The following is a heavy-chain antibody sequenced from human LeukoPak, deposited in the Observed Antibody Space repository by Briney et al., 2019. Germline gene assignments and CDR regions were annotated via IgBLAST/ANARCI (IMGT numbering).Heavy chain of an antibody. CDR1: GFTFSSYW. CDR2: IKQDGSEK. CDR3: ARFTSRGKRDYFDY. Sequence: PGGSLRLSCAASGFTFSSYWMSWVRQAPGKGLEWVANIKQDGSEKYYVDSVKGRFTISRDNAKNSLYLQMNSLRAEDTAVYYCARFTSRGKRDYFDYWGQGTLVTVSS. J-gene: IGHJ4*02. V-gene: IGHV3-7*01. D-gene: IGHD3-10*01.